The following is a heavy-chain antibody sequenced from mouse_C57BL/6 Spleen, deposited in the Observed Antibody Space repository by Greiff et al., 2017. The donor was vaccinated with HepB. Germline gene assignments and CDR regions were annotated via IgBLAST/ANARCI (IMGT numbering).Heavy chain of an antibody. V-gene: IGHV14-4*01. D-gene: IGHD4-1*01. J-gene: IGHJ3*01. CDR1: GFNIKDDY. CDR3: TPGTRAAY. CDR2: IDPENGDT. Sequence: EVQLVESGAELVRPGASLKLSCTASGFNIKDDYMHWVKQRPEQGLEWIGWIDPENGDTEYASKFQGKATITADTSSNTAYLQLSSLTSEDTAVYYCTPGTRAAYWGQGTLVTVSA.